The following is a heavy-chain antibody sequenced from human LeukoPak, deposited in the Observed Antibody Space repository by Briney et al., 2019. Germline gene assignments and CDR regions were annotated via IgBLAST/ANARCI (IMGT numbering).Heavy chain of an antibody. J-gene: IGHJ4*02. CDR1: GLTFSSYE. Sequence: PGGSLRLSCAASGLTFSSYEMNWVRQAPGKGLEWVSYISKTGSTIYYADSVRGRFTISRDNAKKSLYLQMNSLRVEDTAIYYCARDRGCSGGICYPDYWGQGTLVTVSS. CDR3: ARDRGCSGGICYPDY. CDR2: ISKTGSTI. D-gene: IGHD2-15*01. V-gene: IGHV3-48*03.